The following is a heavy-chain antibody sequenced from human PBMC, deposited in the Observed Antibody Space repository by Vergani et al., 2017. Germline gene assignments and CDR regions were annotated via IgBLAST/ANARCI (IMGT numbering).Heavy chain of an antibody. CDR2: IYYSGST. CDR3: ASKGWLRLGGAFDI. CDR1: GGSISSYY. J-gene: IGHJ3*02. V-gene: IGHV4-59*01. D-gene: IGHD5-12*01. Sequence: QVQLQESGPGLVKPSQTLSLTCTVSGGSISSYYWSWIRQPPGKGLEWIGYIYYSGSTNYNPSLKSRVTISVDTSKNQFSLKLSSVTAADTAVYYCASKGWLRLGGAFDIWGQGTMVTVSS.